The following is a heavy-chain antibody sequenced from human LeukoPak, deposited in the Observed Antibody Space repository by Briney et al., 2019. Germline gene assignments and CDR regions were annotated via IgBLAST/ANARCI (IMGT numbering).Heavy chain of an antibody. CDR2: IIPIFGTA. Sequence: SVKVSCKASGGTFSSYAISWVRQAPGQGLEWMGGIIPIFGTANYAQKFQGRVTITADESTSTAYMELSSLRSEDTAVYYCAIPSYCSGGSYYPQDWFDPWGQGTLVTVSS. CDR1: GGTFSSYA. J-gene: IGHJ5*02. CDR3: AIPSYCSGGSYYPQDWFDP. D-gene: IGHD2-15*01. V-gene: IGHV1-69*01.